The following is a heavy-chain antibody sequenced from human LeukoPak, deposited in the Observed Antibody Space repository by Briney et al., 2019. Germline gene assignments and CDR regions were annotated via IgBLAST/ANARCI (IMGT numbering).Heavy chain of an antibody. CDR2: IYYSGST. Sequence: SETLSLTCTVSGGSISSYYWSWIRQPPGKGLEWIGYIYYSGSTNYNPSLKSRVTISVDTSKNQFSLKLSSVTAADTAVYYCAVGGYTDAFDIWGQGTMVTVSS. D-gene: IGHD3-16*02. CDR1: GGSISSYY. V-gene: IGHV4-59*01. J-gene: IGHJ3*02. CDR3: AVGGYTDAFDI.